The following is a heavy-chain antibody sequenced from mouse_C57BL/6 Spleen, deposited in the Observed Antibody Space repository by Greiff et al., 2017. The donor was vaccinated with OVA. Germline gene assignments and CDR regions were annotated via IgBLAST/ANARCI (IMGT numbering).Heavy chain of an antibody. CDR1: GFTFSDYG. D-gene: IGHD1-1*01. CDR2: ISSGSSTI. CDR3: ARGDGSSYGYVDV. J-gene: IGHJ1*03. V-gene: IGHV5-17*01. Sequence: EVMLVESGGGLVKPGGSLKLSCAASGFTFSDYGMHWVRQAPEKGLEWVAYISSGSSTIYYADTVKGRFTISRDNAKNTLFMQMTSLRSEDTAMYYCARGDGSSYGYVDVWGTGTTVTVSS.